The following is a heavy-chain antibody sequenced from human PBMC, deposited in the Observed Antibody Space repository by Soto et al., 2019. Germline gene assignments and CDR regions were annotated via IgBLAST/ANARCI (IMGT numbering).Heavy chain of an antibody. CDR2: ISGSGGST. J-gene: IGHJ4*02. D-gene: IGHD3-22*01. Sequence: GGSLRLSCAASGFTFSSYAMSWVRQAPGKGLEWVSAISGSGGSTYYADSVKGRFTISRDNSKNTLYLQMNSLRAEDTAVYYCAKDSDYYDSSGPFPFDYWGQGTLVTVSS. V-gene: IGHV3-23*01. CDR3: AKDSDYYDSSGPFPFDY. CDR1: GFTFSSYA.